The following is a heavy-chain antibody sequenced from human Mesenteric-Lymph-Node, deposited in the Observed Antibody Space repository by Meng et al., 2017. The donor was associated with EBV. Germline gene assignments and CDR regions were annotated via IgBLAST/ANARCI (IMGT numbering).Heavy chain of an antibody. V-gene: IGHV4-30-2*06. Sequence: QQRLQEAGSGLVNPSPPLSLTFTFSGGSVNSGGYSWSWIRQSPEKGLEWIGYVHHSGLTYYNPSLETRVIISLERSKNQFSLKLTSVTAADTAVYYCAGGDYVNQFNYWGQGTLVTVSS. D-gene: IGHD4-17*01. CDR1: GGSVNSGGYS. CDR2: VHHSGLT. J-gene: IGHJ4*02. CDR3: AGGDYVNQFNY.